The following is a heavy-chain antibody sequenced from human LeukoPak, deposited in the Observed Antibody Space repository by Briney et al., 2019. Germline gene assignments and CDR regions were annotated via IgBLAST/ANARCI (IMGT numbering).Heavy chain of an antibody. CDR2: INHSGST. V-gene: IGHV4-34*01. CDR3: ARDKGQYGSGTPGFTWFDP. D-gene: IGHD3-10*01. Sequence: SETLSLTCAVYGGSFSGYYWSWIRQPPGKGLEWIGEINHSGSTNYNPSLKSRVTISVDTSKNQFSLKLSSVTAADTAIYYCARDKGQYGSGTPGFTWFDPWGQGTLVTVSS. CDR1: GGSFSGYY. J-gene: IGHJ5*02.